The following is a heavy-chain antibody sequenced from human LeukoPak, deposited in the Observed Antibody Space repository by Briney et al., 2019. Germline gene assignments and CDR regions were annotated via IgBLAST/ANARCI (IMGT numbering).Heavy chain of an antibody. D-gene: IGHD3-9*01. Sequence: SETLSLTCTVSGGSIRSYYWSWIRQPPGKGLDWIGYIYYSGSTNYSPSLKSRVTISVDTSKNQFSLKLSSVTGADTAVYYFVFKHKTAYEILDYWGQGTLVTVSS. J-gene: IGHJ4*02. CDR2: IYYSGST. V-gene: IGHV4-59*08. CDR3: VFKHKTAYEILDY. CDR1: GGSIRSYY.